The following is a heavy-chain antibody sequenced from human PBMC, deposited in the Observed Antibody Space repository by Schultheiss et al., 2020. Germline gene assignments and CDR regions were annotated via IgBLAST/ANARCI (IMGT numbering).Heavy chain of an antibody. D-gene: IGHD2-15*01. CDR3: ARDDIVVVVAATQFSPACYYYYGMDV. CDR2: INGDGTST. V-gene: IGHV3-74*03. Sequence: GGSLRLSCAASGFTFSNYWMHWVRQAPGKGLMWVSRINGDGTSTTYADSVKGRFTSSGDNAKNTLYMQMNSLRDEDTAVYYCARDDIVVVVAATQFSPACYYYYGMDVWGQGTTVTVSS. J-gene: IGHJ6*02. CDR1: GFTFSNYW.